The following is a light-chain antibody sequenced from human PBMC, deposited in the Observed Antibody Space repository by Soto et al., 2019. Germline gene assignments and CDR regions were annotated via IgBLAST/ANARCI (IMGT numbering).Light chain of an antibody. J-gene: IGKJ1*01. CDR3: QQYNSYSWT. CDR1: QSISSW. CDR2: DAS. Sequence: HITQSPSTLSASVGDRVTITCRASQSISSWLAWYQQKPGKAPKLLIYDASSLESGVPSRFSGSGSGTEFTLTISSLQPDDFATYYCQQYNSYSWTFGQGTKVDIK. V-gene: IGKV1-5*01.